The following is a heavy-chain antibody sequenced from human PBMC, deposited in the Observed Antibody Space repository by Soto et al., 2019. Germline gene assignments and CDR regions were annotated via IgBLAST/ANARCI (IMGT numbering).Heavy chain of an antibody. J-gene: IGHJ6*02. D-gene: IGHD4-17*01. CDR1: DGKIGGGGYY. CDR3: ARDTPDYGENYYYGMDV. V-gene: IGHV4-30-4*01. CDR2: IYYSGST. Sequence: SETKCVTRSVADGKIGGGGYYWSRKKQPPGKGLEWIGYIYYSGSTYYNPSLKSRVTISVDTSKNQFSLKLSSVTAADMAVYYCARDTPDYGENYYYGMDVWGQGTTVTVSS.